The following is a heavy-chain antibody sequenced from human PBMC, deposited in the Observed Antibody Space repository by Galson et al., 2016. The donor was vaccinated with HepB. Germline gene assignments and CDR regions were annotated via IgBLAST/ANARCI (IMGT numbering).Heavy chain of an antibody. V-gene: IGHV2-70*04. Sequence: PALVKPTQTLTLTCTFSGFPVNSNEMRINWIRQPPGKALEWLARIDWEDEKFYSASLRKRLTIAKDTARNQVVLTMTNMDPVDKATYYCARTAKMKNWFDHGGHGTLVTVSS. J-gene: IGHJ5*02. CDR3: ARTAKMKNWFDH. CDR2: IDWEDEK. CDR1: GFPVNSNEMR.